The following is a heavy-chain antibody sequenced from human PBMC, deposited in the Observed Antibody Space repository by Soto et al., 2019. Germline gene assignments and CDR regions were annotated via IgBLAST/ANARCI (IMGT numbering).Heavy chain of an antibody. J-gene: IGHJ4*02. D-gene: IGHD3-3*01. V-gene: IGHV3-30*18. CDR3: ANSDPDFWSPYYFDY. CDR1: GFTFSSYG. Sequence: GGSLRLSCAASGFTFSSYGMHWVRQAPGKGLEWVAVISYDGSNKYYADSVKGRFTISRDNSKNTLYLQMNSLRAEDTAVYYCANSDPDFWSPYYFDYWGQGTLVTVSS. CDR2: ISYDGSNK.